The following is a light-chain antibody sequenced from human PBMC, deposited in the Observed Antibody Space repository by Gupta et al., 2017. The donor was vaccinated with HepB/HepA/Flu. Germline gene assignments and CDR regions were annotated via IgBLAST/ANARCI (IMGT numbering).Light chain of an antibody. CDR1: QSVGSY. V-gene: IGKV3-11*01. CDR2: DAS. Sequence: EVLLTPPPAIPSLSPGERATLSCRASQSVGSYLAWYQQKPGQAPRLLIYDASNRATGIPARFSCSGCGTDLTLTITIRELEHFAVSYCQRHSYWPPITFGQGTRLEIK. CDR3: QRHSYWPPIT. J-gene: IGKJ5*01.